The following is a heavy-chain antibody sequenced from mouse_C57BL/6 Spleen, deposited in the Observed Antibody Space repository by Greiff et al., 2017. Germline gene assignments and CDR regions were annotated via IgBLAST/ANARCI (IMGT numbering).Heavy chain of an antibody. CDR1: GYTFTSYW. CDR2: IDPSDSYT. D-gene: IGHD1-1*01. Sequence: QVQLQQPGAELVMPGASVKLSCKASGYTFTSYWMHWVKQRPGQGLEWIGEIDPSDSYTNYNQKFKGKSTLTVDKSSSTAYMQLSSLTSEDSAVYYCARGNYYGSSYHWYVDVWGTGTTVTVSS. CDR3: ARGNYYGSSYHWYVDV. J-gene: IGHJ1*03. V-gene: IGHV1-69*01.